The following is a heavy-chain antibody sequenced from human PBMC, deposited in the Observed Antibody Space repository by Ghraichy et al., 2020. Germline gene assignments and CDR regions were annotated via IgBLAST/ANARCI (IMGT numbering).Heavy chain of an antibody. CDR2: INHSGST. CDR3: ARVAGGSGSYYIVYYYYYMDV. J-gene: IGHJ6*03. D-gene: IGHD3-10*01. Sequence: SETLSLTCAVYGGSFSGYYWSWIRQPPGKGLEWIGEINHSGSTNYNPSLKSRVTISVDTSKNQFSLKLSSVTAADTAVYYCARVAGGSGSYYIVYYYYYMDVWGKGTTVTVSS. V-gene: IGHV4-34*01. CDR1: GGSFSGYY.